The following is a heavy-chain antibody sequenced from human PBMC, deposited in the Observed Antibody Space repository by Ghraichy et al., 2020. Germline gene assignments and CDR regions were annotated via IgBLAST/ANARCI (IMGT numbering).Heavy chain of an antibody. CDR3: AKDQGSGGENFDY. V-gene: IGHV3-23*01. Sequence: GGSLNISCAASGFTFSSYAMSWVRQAPGKGLEWVSAISGSGGSTYYADSVKGRFTISRDNSKNTLYLQMNSLRAEDTAVYYCAKDQGSGGENFDYWGQGTLVTVSS. D-gene: IGHD6-19*01. CDR1: GFTFSSYA. J-gene: IGHJ4*02. CDR2: ISGSGGST.